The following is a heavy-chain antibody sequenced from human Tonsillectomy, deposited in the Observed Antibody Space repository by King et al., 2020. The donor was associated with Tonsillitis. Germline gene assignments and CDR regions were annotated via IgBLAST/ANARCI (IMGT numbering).Heavy chain of an antibody. CDR3: ARDGADYYDSSNYSAFDI. CDR1: GGTFSSYA. D-gene: IGHD3-22*01. Sequence: VQLVESGAEVKKPGSSVKVSCKSSGGTFSSYAISWVRQAPGQGLEWMGGIIPIFVAANNAQKFQGRVRITADESTSTAYMELSSLRSEDTAVYYCARDGADYYDSSNYSAFDIWGQGTMVTVSS. J-gene: IGHJ3*02. V-gene: IGHV1-69*01. CDR2: IIPIFVAA.